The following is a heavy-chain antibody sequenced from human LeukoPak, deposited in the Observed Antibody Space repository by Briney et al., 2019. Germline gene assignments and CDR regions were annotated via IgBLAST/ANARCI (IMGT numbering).Heavy chain of an antibody. CDR2: LNSSGGST. V-gene: IGHV1-46*01. CDR1: GGTFSSYA. CDR3: ARDRWELPYYFDY. J-gene: IGHJ4*02. Sequence: GASVKVSCKASGGTFSSYAISWVRQAPGQGLEWMGILNSSGGSTTYAQKFQGRITVTRDASTSTVYMELRSLRSEDTAVYYCARDRWELPYYFDYWGQGTLVTVSS. D-gene: IGHD1-26*01.